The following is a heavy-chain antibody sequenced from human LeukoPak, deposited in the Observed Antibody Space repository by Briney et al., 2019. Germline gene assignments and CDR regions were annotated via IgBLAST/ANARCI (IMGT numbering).Heavy chain of an antibody. Sequence: SETLSLTCTVSGGSISSSSYYWGWIRQPPGKGLEWIGSIYYSGSTYYNPSLKSRVTISVDTSKNQFSLKLSSVTAADTAVYYCARDAPYSSSSDYWGQGTLVTVSS. V-gene: IGHV4-39*07. J-gene: IGHJ4*02. D-gene: IGHD6-6*01. CDR3: ARDAPYSSSSDY. CDR2: IYYSGST. CDR1: GGSISSSSYY.